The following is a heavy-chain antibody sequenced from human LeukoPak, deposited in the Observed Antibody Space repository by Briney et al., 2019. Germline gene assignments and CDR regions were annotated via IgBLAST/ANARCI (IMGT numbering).Heavy chain of an antibody. D-gene: IGHD2-15*01. Sequence: ASVKVSCKASGYTFTGYYMHWVRQAPGQGLEWMGWINPNSGGTKYAQKFQGRVTTTRDTSISTAYMELSRLRSDDTAVYYCARVGYCSGGSCYSLGWFDPWGQGTLVTVSS. J-gene: IGHJ5*02. V-gene: IGHV1-2*02. CDR2: INPNSGGT. CDR1: GYTFTGYY. CDR3: ARVGYCSGGSCYSLGWFDP.